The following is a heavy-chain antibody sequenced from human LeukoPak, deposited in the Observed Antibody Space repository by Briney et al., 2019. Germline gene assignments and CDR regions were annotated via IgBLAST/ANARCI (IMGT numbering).Heavy chain of an antibody. D-gene: IGHD5-12*01. CDR2: IKQDGSEI. CDR1: GFTFSNYW. J-gene: IGHJ4*02. CDR3: ARDRGHSGYDLYDY. V-gene: IGHV3-7*01. Sequence: PGGSLRPSCAAPGFTFSNYWMGLVRQAPGEGLGWVANIKQDGSEIYYVDSVKGRFTISKDTAKDSLYLQMNSLRAEDTAVYYCARDRGHSGYDLYDYWGQGTLVTVSS.